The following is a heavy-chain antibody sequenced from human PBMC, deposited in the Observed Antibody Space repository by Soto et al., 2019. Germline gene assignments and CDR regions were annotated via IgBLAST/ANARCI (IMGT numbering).Heavy chain of an antibody. CDR2: IHYSGTA. Sequence: SETLSLTCNVSGVSIKSHYWAWIRQPPGKGLEWIGHIHYSGTAGYSPSLKSQVTLSVLRAENQISLRLTSVTAADTAVYYCARGPFREYQLLSLLIKHDYGMDVWGQGTTVTVSS. CDR3: ARGPFREYQLLSLLIKHDYGMDV. D-gene: IGHD2-2*01. V-gene: IGHV4-59*11. CDR1: GVSIKSHY. J-gene: IGHJ6*02.